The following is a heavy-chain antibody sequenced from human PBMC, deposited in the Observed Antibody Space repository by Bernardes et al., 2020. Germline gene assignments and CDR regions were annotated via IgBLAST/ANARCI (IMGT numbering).Heavy chain of an antibody. CDR2: IYYSGST. CDR3: ARSPVPSDAFDI. J-gene: IGHJ3*02. Sequence: SQSLSLTCTVSGGSVRSDSYYWSWIRQPQGKGLEWIGYIYYSGSTNYNPSLKSRVTISVDTSKNQFSLKLSSVTAADTAVYYCARSPVPSDAFDIWGQGTMVTVSS. D-gene: IGHD2-2*01. V-gene: IGHV4-61*01. CDR1: GGSVRSDSYY.